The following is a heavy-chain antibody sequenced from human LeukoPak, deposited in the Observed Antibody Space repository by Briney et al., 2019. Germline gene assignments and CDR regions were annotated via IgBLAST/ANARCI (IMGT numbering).Heavy chain of an antibody. CDR2: IIPIFGTA. CDR3: ARGATEYYYMDV. D-gene: IGHD1-14*01. J-gene: IGHJ6*03. V-gene: IGHV1-69*13. Sequence: SLKVSCKPSLGTFSSYAISWVRQAPGQGVECMGGIIPIFGTANYAQKFQGRVTITADESTSTAYMELSSLRSEDTAVYYCARGATEYYYMDVWGKGTTVTISS. CDR1: LGTFSSYA.